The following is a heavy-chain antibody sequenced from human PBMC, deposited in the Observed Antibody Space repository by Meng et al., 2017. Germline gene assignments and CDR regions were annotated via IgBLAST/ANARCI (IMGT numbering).Heavy chain of an antibody. J-gene: IGHJ4*02. V-gene: IGHV1-69*01. CDR3: ARDDYSNYLPFDY. CDR2: IIPIFGTA. CDR1: GGTFSSYA. Sequence: QGQLGQSGDEVKEPGSSVTVSCKAAGGTFSSYAISWVRQAPGQGLEWMGGIIPIFGTANYAQKFQGRVTITADESTSTAYMELSSLRSEDTAVYYCARDDYSNYLPFDYWGQGTLVTVSS. D-gene: IGHD4-11*01.